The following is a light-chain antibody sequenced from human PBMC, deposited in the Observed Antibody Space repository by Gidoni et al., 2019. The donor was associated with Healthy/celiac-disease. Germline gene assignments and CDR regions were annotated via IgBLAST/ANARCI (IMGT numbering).Light chain of an antibody. CDR2: EVS. CDR1: SSDVGGYNY. J-gene: IGLJ3*02. CDR3: SSYAGSNNWV. Sequence: QSALTQPPPAPGPPGQSVPISCTGTSSDVGGYNYVSWYQQHPGKAPKLMIYEVSKRPSGVPDRFSGSKSGNTASLTVSGLQAEDEADYYCSSYAGSNNWVFGGGTKLTVL. V-gene: IGLV2-8*01.